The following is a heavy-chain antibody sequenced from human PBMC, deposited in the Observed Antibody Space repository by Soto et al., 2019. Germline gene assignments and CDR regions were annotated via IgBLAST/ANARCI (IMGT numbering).Heavy chain of an antibody. J-gene: IGHJ2*01. D-gene: IGHD1-26*01. V-gene: IGHV1-3*01. CDR2: INAGNGNT. Sequence: ASVKVSCKASGYTFTSYAMHWVRQAPGQRLEWMGWINAGNGNTKYSQKFQGRVTITRDTSASTAYMELSSLRSEGTAVYYCARGGSLYWYFDLWGRGTLVTVS. CDR3: ARGGSLYWYFDL. CDR1: GYTFTSYA.